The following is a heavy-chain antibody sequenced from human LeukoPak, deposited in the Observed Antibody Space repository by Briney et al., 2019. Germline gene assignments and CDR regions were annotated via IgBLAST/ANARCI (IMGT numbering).Heavy chain of an antibody. CDR2: IIPIFGTA. V-gene: IGHV1-69*06. D-gene: IGHD3-10*01. CDR1: GGTFSSYA. Sequence: SVKVSCKASGGTFSSYAISWVRQAPGQGLGWMGGIIPIFGTANYAQKFQGRVTITADKSTSTAYMELSSLRSEDTAVYYCAREAGRFGELLLYFDYWGQGTLVTVSS. CDR3: AREAGRFGELLLYFDY. J-gene: IGHJ4*02.